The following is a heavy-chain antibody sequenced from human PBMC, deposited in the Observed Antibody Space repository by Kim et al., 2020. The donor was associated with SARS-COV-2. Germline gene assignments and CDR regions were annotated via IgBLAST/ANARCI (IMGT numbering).Heavy chain of an antibody. CDR2: IWYDGSNK. CDR1: GFTFSSYA. J-gene: IGHJ4*01. D-gene: IGHD1-20*01. V-gene: IGHV3-33*06. CDR3: AKDNSPYNWNDGCVDY. Sequence: GGSLRLSCAASGFTFSSYAMHWVRQAPGKGLEWVAVIWYDGSNKYYADSVKGRFTISRDNSKNTLYLQMNSLRAEDTAVYYCAKDNSPYNWNDGCVDYWG.